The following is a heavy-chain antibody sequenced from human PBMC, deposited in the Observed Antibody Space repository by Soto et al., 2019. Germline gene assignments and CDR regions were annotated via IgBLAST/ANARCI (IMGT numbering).Heavy chain of an antibody. J-gene: IGHJ4*02. Sequence: SETLSLTCAVSGGSISSTTWWSWVRQPPGKGLEWIGEVNQSGSSNYNPSLKSRVTISVDTSKNQFSLNLGSVTAADTAVYYCARGPYSDSGGYYFFWGQGTLVTVSS. CDR2: VNQSGSS. CDR1: GGSISSTTW. CDR3: ARGPYSDSGGYYFF. V-gene: IGHV4-4*02. D-gene: IGHD3-22*01.